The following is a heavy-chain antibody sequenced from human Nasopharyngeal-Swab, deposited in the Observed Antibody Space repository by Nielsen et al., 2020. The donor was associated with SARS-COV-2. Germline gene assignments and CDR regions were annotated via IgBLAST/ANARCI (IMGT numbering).Heavy chain of an antibody. J-gene: IGHJ6*02. D-gene: IGHD2-2*01. CDR1: GFTFSSYS. CDR3: ARLNRYCSSTSCSYYYYGMDV. V-gene: IGHV3-21*01. CDR2: ISSSSSYI. Sequence: GGSLRLSCAASGFTFSSYSMNWVRQAPGKGLEWVSSISSSSSYIYYADSVKGRFTISRDNAKNSLYLQMNSLRAEDTAVYYCARLNRYCSSTSCSYYYYGMDVWGQGTTVTVS.